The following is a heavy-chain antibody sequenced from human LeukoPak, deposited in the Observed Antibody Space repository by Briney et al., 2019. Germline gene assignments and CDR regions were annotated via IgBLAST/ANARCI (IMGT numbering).Heavy chain of an antibody. V-gene: IGHV1-2*02. Sequence: ASVKVSCKASGYTFTGYYMHWVRQAPGQGLEWMGWINPNSGGTNYAQKFQGRVTMTRDTPISTAYMELSRLRSDDTAVYYCARERGGHIVVVPAAIRFDYWGQGTLVTVSS. D-gene: IGHD2-2*02. CDR3: ARERGGHIVVVPAAIRFDY. J-gene: IGHJ4*02. CDR2: INPNSGGT. CDR1: GYTFTGYY.